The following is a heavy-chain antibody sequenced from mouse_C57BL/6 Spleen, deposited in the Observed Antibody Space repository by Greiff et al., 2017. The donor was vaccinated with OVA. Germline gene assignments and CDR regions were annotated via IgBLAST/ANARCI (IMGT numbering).Heavy chain of an antibody. CDR3: ARGYDYDGPYFAN. CDR2: IHPNSGST. D-gene: IGHD2-4*01. J-gene: IGHJ2*01. CDR1: GYTFTSYW. V-gene: IGHV1-64*01. Sequence: QVQLQQSGAELVKPGASVKLSCKASGYTFTSYWMHWVKQRPGQGLEWIGMIHPNSGSTNYNEKFKSKATLTVDKSSSTAYMQLSSLTSEDSAVYYCARGYDYDGPYFANWGQGTTLTVSS.